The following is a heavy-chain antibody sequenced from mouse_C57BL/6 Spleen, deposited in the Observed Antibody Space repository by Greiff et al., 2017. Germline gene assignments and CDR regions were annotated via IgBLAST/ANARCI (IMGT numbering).Heavy chain of an antibody. J-gene: IGHJ4*01. V-gene: IGHV1-82*01. CDR1: GYAFSSSW. Sequence: QVQLQQSGPELVKPGASVKISCKASGYAFSSSWMNWVKQRPGKGLEWIGRIYPGDGDTNYNGKFKGKATLTADKSSSTAYMQLSSLTSEDSAVYFCARRYYGSPYYYAMDYWGQGTSVTVSS. D-gene: IGHD1-1*01. CDR3: ARRYYGSPYYYAMDY. CDR2: IYPGDGDT.